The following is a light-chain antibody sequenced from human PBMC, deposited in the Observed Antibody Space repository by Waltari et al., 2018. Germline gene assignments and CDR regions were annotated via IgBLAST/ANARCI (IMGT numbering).Light chain of an antibody. CDR1: QSVSSY. J-gene: IGKJ1*01. CDR2: DAS. CDR3: QQRSNWPPWT. Sequence: EIVLTQSPATLSLSPGERATLPGRASQSVSSYLAWYQQKPGQAPRPLIYDASNRATGIPARFSGSGSGTDFTLTISSLEPEDFAVYYCQQRSNWPPWTFGQGTKVEIK. V-gene: IGKV3-11*01.